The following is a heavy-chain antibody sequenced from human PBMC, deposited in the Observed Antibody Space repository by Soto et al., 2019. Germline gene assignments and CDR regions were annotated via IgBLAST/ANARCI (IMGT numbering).Heavy chain of an antibody. CDR3: ARDPVTTITEATYGMDV. CDR1: GFTFT. CDR2: INVVNGKT. V-gene: IGHV1-3*01. Sequence: ASVKVSCKASGFTFTMHWVRQAPGQSLEWMGWINVVNGKTKYSQKFQGRVTITRDTSASTAYMELSSLRSEDTAVYYCARDPVTTITEATYGMDVWSQGTTVTVSS. J-gene: IGHJ6*02. D-gene: IGHD1-7*01.